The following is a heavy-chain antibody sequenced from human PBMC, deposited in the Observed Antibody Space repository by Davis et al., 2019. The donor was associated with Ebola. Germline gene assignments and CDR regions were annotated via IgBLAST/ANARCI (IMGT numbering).Heavy chain of an antibody. J-gene: IGHJ6*01. CDR3: IGLPPGTLLQEHL. Sequence: SETLSLTCSVSGYFIDNGYYWGWIRQPPGKGLEWIGRMYNSESSKCNPGLKSRVTMSVDTSKTHQGPRVRVLEAFWSLHQGPIGLPPGTLLQEHLWG. V-gene: IGHV4-38-2*01. D-gene: IGHD3-3*01. CDR2: MYNSESS. CDR1: GYFIDNGYY.